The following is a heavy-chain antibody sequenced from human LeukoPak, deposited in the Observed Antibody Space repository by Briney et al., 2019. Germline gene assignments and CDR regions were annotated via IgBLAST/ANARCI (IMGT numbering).Heavy chain of an antibody. CDR1: GFTFTSNY. Sequence: ASVKVSCKASGFTFTSNYLHWVRQAPGQGLEWMGIINPNSGGTSYAQKFQGRATLTRDTSTSTVSMELSSLRSEDTAIYYCARGGIVVVTAIIDYWGQGTLVTVSS. CDR2: INPNSGGT. V-gene: IGHV1-46*01. D-gene: IGHD2-21*02. CDR3: ARGGIVVVTAIIDY. J-gene: IGHJ4*02.